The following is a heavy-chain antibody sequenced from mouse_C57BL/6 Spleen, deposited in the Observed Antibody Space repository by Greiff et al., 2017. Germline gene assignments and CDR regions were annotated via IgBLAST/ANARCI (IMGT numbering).Heavy chain of an antibody. CDR1: GFTFSNYW. CDR2: IRLKSDNYAT. V-gene: IGHV6-3*01. D-gene: IGHD3-2*02. Sequence: EVQGVESGGGLVQPGGSMKLSCVASGFTFSNYWMNWVRQSPEKGLEWVAQIRLKSDNYATHYAESVKGRFTISRDDSKSSVYLQMNNLRAEDTGIYYCTAQVPYYAMDYWGQGTSVTVSS. J-gene: IGHJ4*01. CDR3: TAQVPYYAMDY.